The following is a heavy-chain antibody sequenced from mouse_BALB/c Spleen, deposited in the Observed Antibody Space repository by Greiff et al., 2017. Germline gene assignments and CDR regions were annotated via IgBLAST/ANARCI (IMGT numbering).Heavy chain of an antibody. J-gene: IGHJ4*01. CDR2: INSNGGST. D-gene: IGHD2-1*01. CDR1: GFTFSSYG. V-gene: IGHV5-6-3*01. CDR3: ARDSGNFEDAMDY. Sequence: EVQRVESGGGLVQPGGSLKLSCAASGFTFSSYGMSWVRQTPDKRLELVATINSNGGSTYYPESVKGRFTISRDNAKNTLYLQMSSLKSEDTAMYYCARDSGNFEDAMDYWGQGTSVTVSS.